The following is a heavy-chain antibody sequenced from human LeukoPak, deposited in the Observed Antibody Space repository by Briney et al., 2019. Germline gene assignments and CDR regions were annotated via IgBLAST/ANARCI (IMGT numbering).Heavy chain of an antibody. CDR1: GFTFSRYE. J-gene: IGHJ4*02. V-gene: IGHV3-48*03. Sequence: PGGSLRLSCAVSGFTFSRYEMSWVRQAPGKGLEWISYISPSGSTMYYVDSVKGRFIIPRDNAKDSLYLQMNSLRVEDTAVYYCARDPRGPDYWGQGTLVTVSS. CDR2: ISPSGSTM. CDR3: ARDPRGPDY.